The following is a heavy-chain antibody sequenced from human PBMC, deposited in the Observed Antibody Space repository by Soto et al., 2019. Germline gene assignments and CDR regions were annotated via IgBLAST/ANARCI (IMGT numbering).Heavy chain of an antibody. CDR3: ARDLKLGAFDI. CDR2: INPSSGGT. CDR1: GYTFTGYY. Sequence: ASVKVSCKASGYTFTGYYMHWVRQAPGQGLEWMGWINPSSGGTNYAQKFQGRVTMTRDTSISTAYMELSRLRSDDTAVYYCARDLKLGAFDIWGQGTMVTVSS. V-gene: IGHV1-2*02. J-gene: IGHJ3*02. D-gene: IGHD7-27*01.